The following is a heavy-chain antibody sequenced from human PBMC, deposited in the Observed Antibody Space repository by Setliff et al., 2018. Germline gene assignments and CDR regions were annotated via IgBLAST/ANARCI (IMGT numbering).Heavy chain of an antibody. CDR2: ISAYNGDT. CDR1: SYTFSSYG. Sequence: WASVKVSCKASSYTFSSYGISWVRQAPGQGLEWMGWISAYNGDTNYAQNFQGRVTITTDESTSTAYMELSSLRSEDSAVYFCARETVVVISSTKYYYYMDVWGEGTTVTVSS. CDR3: ARETVVVISSTKYYYYMDV. D-gene: IGHD2-21*01. V-gene: IGHV1-18*01. J-gene: IGHJ6*03.